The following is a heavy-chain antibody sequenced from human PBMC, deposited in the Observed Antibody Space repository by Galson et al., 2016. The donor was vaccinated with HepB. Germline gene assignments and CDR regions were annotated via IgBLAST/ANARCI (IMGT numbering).Heavy chain of an antibody. CDR1: GFTFSDYY. Sequence: SLRLSCAASGFTFSDYYMSWIRQAPGKGLEWVSYISSSDNTIYYADSVKGRSTISRDNAKNSLYLQMNSLRAEDTAVYFCARVDTFYYYGMDVWGRGTTVTVSS. J-gene: IGHJ6*02. V-gene: IGHV3-11*01. CDR2: ISSSDNTI. D-gene: IGHD2-2*02. CDR3: ARVDTFYYYGMDV.